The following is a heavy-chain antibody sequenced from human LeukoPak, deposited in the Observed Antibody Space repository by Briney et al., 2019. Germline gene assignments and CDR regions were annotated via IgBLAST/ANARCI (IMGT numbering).Heavy chain of an antibody. V-gene: IGHV4-59*08. Sequence: SETLSLTCTVSGGSISSYYWSWIRQPPGKGLEWIGYIYYSGSTNYNPSLKSRVTISVDTSKSQFSLKLSSVTAADTAVYYCARGSGSPADFDYWGQGTLVTVSS. J-gene: IGHJ4*02. CDR2: IYYSGST. D-gene: IGHD1-26*01. CDR3: ARGSGSPADFDY. CDR1: GGSISSYY.